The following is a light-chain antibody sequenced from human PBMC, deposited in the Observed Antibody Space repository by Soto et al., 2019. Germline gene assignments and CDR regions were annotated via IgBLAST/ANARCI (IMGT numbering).Light chain of an antibody. CDR1: QSVSSN. CDR2: GAS. V-gene: IGKV3-15*01. Sequence: EIVMTQSPATLSVSPGERATLSCRASQSVSSNLAWYQQKPGQAPRRLIYGASTRATGIPARFSGSGSGTEFSLTISRLQSEDFAVYYCQQYNNWHLTFGGGTKVEIK. J-gene: IGKJ4*01. CDR3: QQYNNWHLT.